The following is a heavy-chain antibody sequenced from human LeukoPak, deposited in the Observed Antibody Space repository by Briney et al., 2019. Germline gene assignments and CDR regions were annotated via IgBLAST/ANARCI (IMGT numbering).Heavy chain of an antibody. D-gene: IGHD3-3*01. CDR1: GFTFSDYY. CDR3: ARDRQTTYYDFWSGYSNSYNWFDP. J-gene: IGHJ5*02. CDR2: ISSSGSTI. V-gene: IGHV3-11*01. Sequence: NPGGSLRLSCAASGFTFSDYYMSWIRQAPGKGLEWVSYISSSGSTIYYVDSVKGRFTISRDNAKNSLYLQMNSLRAEDTAVYYCARDRQTTYYDFWSGYSNSYNWFDPWGQGTLVTVSS.